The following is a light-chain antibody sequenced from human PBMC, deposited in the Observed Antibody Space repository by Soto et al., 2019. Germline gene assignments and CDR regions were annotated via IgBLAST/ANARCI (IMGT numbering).Light chain of an antibody. J-gene: IGKJ4*01. CDR3: QKLHNFPLT. Sequence: LTPSTSFLSASAGARVTTTSRASQGISSSLAWYQQKPGEAPKLLIYAASTLQSGAPSRFSGSGYGTEFTLTISSLQPDDFASYYCQKLHNFPLTFGGGTKVDIK. CDR2: AAS. V-gene: IGKV1-9*01. CDR1: QGISSS.